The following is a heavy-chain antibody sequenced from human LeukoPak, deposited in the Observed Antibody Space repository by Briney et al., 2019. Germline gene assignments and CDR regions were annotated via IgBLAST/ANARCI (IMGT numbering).Heavy chain of an antibody. CDR1: GGSISSYY. D-gene: IGHD6-19*01. CDR2: IYYSGST. J-gene: IGHJ6*02. Sequence: SETLSLTCTVSGGSISSYYWSWIRQPPGKGLEWIGYIYYSGSTNYNPSLKSRVTISVDTSKNQFSLKLSSVTAADTAVYYCARFSIAVAGTVGYYYGMDVWGQGTRSPSP. V-gene: IGHV4-59*08. CDR3: ARFSIAVAGTVGYYYGMDV.